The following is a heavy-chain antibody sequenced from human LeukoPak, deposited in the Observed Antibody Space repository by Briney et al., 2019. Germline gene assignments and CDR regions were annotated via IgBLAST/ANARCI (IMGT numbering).Heavy chain of an antibody. CDR3: ARLGPVVIGEYYFDY. CDR2: IYYSGST. J-gene: IGHJ4*02. D-gene: IGHD3-22*01. CDR1: GGSISSYY. Sequence: SETLSLTCTVSGGSISSYYWSWIRQPPGKGLEWIGYIYYSGSTNYNPSLKSRVTISVDTSKNQFSLKLSSVTAADTAVYYCARLGPVVIGEYYFDYWGQGTLVTVSS. V-gene: IGHV4-59*08.